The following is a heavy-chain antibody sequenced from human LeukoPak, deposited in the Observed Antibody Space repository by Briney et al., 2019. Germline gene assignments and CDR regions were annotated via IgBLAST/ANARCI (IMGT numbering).Heavy chain of an antibody. J-gene: IGHJ4*02. V-gene: IGHV3-23*01. CDR3: AKDDRIAALADY. D-gene: IGHD6-6*01. CDR2: INTNSGSI. CDR1: GFIFSNYA. Sequence: GGSLRLSRAASGFIFSNYAMSWVRQAPGKGPEWISAINTNSGSIYYTDSVKGRFTTSRDNSRNTLFLQMNDLRPEDTAVYYCAKDDRIAALADYWGQGTLVTVSS.